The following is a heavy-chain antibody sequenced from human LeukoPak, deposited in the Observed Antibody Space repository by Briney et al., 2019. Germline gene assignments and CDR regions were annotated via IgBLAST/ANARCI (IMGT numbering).Heavy chain of an antibody. CDR3: AKDDAWLRFGE. CDR1: GFTFSSYA. Sequence: GGSLRLSCAASGFTFSSYAMSWVRQAPGKGLEWVSAISGSGDITYYADPVKGRFTISRDNSKNTLYLEVISLTAEDTAVYYCAKDDAWLRFGEWSQGTLVTVSS. J-gene: IGHJ4*02. V-gene: IGHV3-23*01. D-gene: IGHD3-10*01. CDR2: ISGSGDIT.